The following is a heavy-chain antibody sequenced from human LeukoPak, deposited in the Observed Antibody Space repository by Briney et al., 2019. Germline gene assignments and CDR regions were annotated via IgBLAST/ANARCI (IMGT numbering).Heavy chain of an antibody. J-gene: IGHJ4*01. V-gene: IGHV3-48*03. Sequence: GGSLRLSCAASGFTFSSYAMHWVRQAPGKGLEWVSYISSSGSTIYYADSVKGRFTISRDNAKNSLYLQMNSLRAEDTAVYYCARDGVSYYVSWVDYWGQGTLVTVSS. CDR1: GFTFSSYA. D-gene: IGHD1-26*01. CDR3: ARDGVSYYVSWVDY. CDR2: ISSSGSTI.